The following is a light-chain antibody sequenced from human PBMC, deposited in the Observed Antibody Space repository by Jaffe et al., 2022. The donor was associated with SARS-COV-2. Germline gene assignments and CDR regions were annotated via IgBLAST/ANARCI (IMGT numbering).Light chain of an antibody. J-gene: IGKJ1*01. CDR3: MQRIEFPRT. CDR1: QSLLKSDDGNSY. CDR2: TVS. V-gene: IGKV2-40*01. Sequence: IVMTQTPLSLPVTPGESASISCRSSQSLLKSDDGNSYVDWYLQKPGQSPQLLLYTVSLRAPGVPDRFIGSGSGTDFTLKISRVEAEDVGVYYCMQRIEFPRTFGQGTRVEIK.